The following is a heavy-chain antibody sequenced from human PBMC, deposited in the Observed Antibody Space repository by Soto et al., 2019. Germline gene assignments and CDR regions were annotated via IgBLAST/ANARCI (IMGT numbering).Heavy chain of an antibody. V-gene: IGHV3-21*01. CDR2: IGSNSDNK. J-gene: IGHJ6*02. CDR3: ARESDNFSYGLDV. CDR1: GFTFIRYT. Sequence: GGSLRLSCAASGFTFIRYTMNWVRRAPGKGLEWVSSIGSNSDNKYYADSMKGRFTVSRENAKNTVYLEMNSLSAEDKAVYYCARESDNFSYGLDVWGQGTMVTVSS.